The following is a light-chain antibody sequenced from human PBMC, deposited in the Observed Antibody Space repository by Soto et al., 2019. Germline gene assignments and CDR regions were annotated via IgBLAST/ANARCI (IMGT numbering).Light chain of an antibody. CDR3: MQGTHWPYT. J-gene: IGKJ2*01. CDR2: LVS. CDR1: QSLGDSDGNTY. V-gene: IGKV2-30*01. Sequence: DVVMTQSPLSLPVTLGQPASISCWSSQSLGDSDGNTYLSWYQQRPGQSPRRLIYLVSNRDSKVPDRFSGSGSGTDFTLKISRVEAEDVGVYYCMQGTHWPYTLGQGTKLEIK.